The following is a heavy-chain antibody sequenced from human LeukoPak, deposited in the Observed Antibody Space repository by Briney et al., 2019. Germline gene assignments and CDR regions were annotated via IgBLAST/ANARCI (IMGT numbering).Heavy chain of an antibody. Sequence: SVQVSCNTSAYTFTSSSINWWRQTPEPPLEWMGWISAYNGNTNYAQKLQGRVTMTTDTSTSTAYMELRSLRSDDTAVYYCARVRGYSYGVHNWFDPWGQGTLVTVSS. D-gene: IGHD5-18*01. CDR2: ISAYNGNT. J-gene: IGHJ5*02. CDR1: AYTFTSSS. V-gene: IGHV1-18*01. CDR3: ARVRGYSYGVHNWFDP.